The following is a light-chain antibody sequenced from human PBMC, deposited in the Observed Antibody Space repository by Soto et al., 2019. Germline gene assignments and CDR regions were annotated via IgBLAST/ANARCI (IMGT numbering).Light chain of an antibody. CDR2: DAS. CDR1: QSVSTN. V-gene: IGKV3-15*01. J-gene: IGKJ5*01. CDR3: QQYNKWPLIT. Sequence: ILMTQSPATLSVSPGARATLSCWASQSVSTNLAWYQQKPGQAPRLIIFDASTRATGIPARFSGSGSGTEFTLTISGLQSEDFAIYYCQQYNKWPLITFGQGTRLEIK.